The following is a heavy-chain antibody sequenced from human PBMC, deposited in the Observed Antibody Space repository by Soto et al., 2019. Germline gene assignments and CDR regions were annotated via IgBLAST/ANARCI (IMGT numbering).Heavy chain of an antibody. D-gene: IGHD6-19*01. CDR1: GFTFSSYA. Sequence: EVQLLESGGGLVQPGGSLRLSCAASGFTFSSYAMSWVRQAPGKGLEWVSAISGSGGSTYYADSVKGRFTISRDNSKNTLYLQMNSLRAEDTAVNYCAKYWYSSGWYLGVPTFDYWGQGTLVTVSS. CDR3: AKYWYSSGWYLGVPTFDY. V-gene: IGHV3-23*01. J-gene: IGHJ4*02. CDR2: ISGSGGST.